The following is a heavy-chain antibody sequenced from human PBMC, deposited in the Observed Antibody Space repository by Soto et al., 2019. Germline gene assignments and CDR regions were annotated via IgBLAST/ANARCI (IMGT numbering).Heavy chain of an antibody. J-gene: IGHJ4*02. V-gene: IGHV4-61*01. CDR3: ARGEYYYDSSGYLRPYYFDY. CDR2: IYYSGST. CDR1: GGSVSSGSYY. D-gene: IGHD3-22*01. Sequence: QVQLQESGPGLVKPSETLSLTCTVSGGSVSSGSYYWSWIRQPPGKGLEWIGYIYYSGSTNYNPSLKRRVTISVDTSKNQFSLKLSSVTAADTAVYYCARGEYYYDSSGYLRPYYFDYWGQGTLVTVSS.